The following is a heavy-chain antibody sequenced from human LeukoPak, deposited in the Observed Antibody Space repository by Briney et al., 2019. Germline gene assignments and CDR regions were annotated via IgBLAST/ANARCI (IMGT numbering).Heavy chain of an antibody. J-gene: IGHJ4*02. V-gene: IGHV3-30*03. D-gene: IGHD3-9*01. Sequence: GRSLRLSCAAYGFTFSSYGMHWVRQAPGKGLEWVAVISYDGSNKYYADSVKGRFAISRDNSKNTLYLQMNSLRAEDTAVYFFFKQKTAYDISLNDYWGQGTLVTVSS. CDR1: GFTFSSYG. CDR2: ISYDGSNK. CDR3: FKQKTAYDISLNDY.